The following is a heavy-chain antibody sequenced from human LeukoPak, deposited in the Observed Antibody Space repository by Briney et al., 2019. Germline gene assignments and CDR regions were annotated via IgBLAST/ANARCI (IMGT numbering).Heavy chain of an antibody. CDR1: GGTFSSYA. Sequence: SVKVSCKASGGTFSSYAISWVRQAPGQGLEWMGRIIPILDIANYAQKFQGRVTITADKSTSTAYMELSSLRSEDTAVYYCARDSRSSWCGPPYYFDYWGQGTLVTVSS. CDR2: IIPILDIA. V-gene: IGHV1-69*04. J-gene: IGHJ4*02. CDR3: ARDSRSSWCGPPYYFDY. D-gene: IGHD6-13*01.